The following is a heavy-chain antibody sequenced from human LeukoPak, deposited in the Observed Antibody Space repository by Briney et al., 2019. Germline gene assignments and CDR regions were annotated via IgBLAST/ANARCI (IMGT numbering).Heavy chain of an antibody. CDR3: ARTLGFDDGLHPDNWFDG. D-gene: IGHD5-24*01. Sequence: ASVKVSCMASGYTFNVYGISWVRHAPGGGLEWVGWITAYSGNTKYAVENQGRVTRTTATSTSTAKMELRRLRSGDTAEDYCARTLGFDDGLHPDNWFDGWGQRTLVTASS. CDR1: GYTFNVYG. V-gene: IGHV1-18*04. CDR2: ITAYSGNT. J-gene: IGHJ5*02.